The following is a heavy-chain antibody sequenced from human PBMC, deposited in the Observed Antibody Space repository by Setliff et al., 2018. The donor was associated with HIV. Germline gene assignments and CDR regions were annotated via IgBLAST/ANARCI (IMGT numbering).Heavy chain of an antibody. CDR3: AREIGDYYDSSGYYPPTDYYYGMDV. V-gene: IGHV1-18*01. Sequence: GASVKVSCKASGYTFTSYDISWVRQAPGQGLEWMGWISAYNGNTNYAQKLQGRVTMTTDTSTSTAYMELRSLRSDDTAVYYCAREIGDYYDSSGYYPPTDYYYGMDVWGQGTTVT. J-gene: IGHJ6*02. CDR1: GYTFTSYD. CDR2: ISAYNGNT. D-gene: IGHD3-22*01.